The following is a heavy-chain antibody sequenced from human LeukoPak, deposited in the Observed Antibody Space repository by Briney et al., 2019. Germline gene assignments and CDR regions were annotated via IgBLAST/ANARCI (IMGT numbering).Heavy chain of an antibody. J-gene: IGHJ4*02. Sequence: SQTLSLTCAISGDSVSSNSAAWTWIRQSPSRGLEWLGRTYYRSKWYNDYAVSVKSRTTINPDTSKNQFSLQLNSVTPEDTAVYYCARVGPSGWYYFDYWGQGTLVTVSS. D-gene: IGHD6-19*01. CDR2: TYYRSKWYN. CDR1: GDSVSSNSAA. V-gene: IGHV6-1*01. CDR3: ARVGPSGWYYFDY.